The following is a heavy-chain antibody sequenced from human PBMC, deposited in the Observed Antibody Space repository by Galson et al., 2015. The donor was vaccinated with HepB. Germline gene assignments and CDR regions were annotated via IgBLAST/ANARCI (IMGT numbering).Heavy chain of an antibody. D-gene: IGHD3-10*01. Sequence: SLRLSCAASGFTFSSYAMNWVRQAPGKGLEWVSAISGSGGSTYYADSVKGRFTISRDNSKNTLYLQMSSLKAEDTAIYYCAETHSRHVSGGFDYWGQGTLVTVSS. CDR3: AETHSRHVSGGFDY. V-gene: IGHV3-23*01. J-gene: IGHJ4*02. CDR1: GFTFSSYA. CDR2: ISGSGGST.